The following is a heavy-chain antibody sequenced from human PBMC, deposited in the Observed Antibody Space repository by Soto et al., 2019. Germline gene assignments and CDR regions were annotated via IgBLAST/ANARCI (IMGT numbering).Heavy chain of an antibody. CDR1: GGSISSGGYY. V-gene: IGHV4-31*03. D-gene: IGHD6-6*01. Sequence: VQLQESGPGLVKPSQTLSRTCTVSGGSISSGGYYWSWIRQHPGKGLEWIGYIYYSGSTYYNPSLKSRVTISVDTSKNQFSLKMSSVTAADTAVYYCARAQELVATIDPWGQGTLVTVSS. CDR3: ARAQELVATIDP. CDR2: IYYSGST. J-gene: IGHJ5*02.